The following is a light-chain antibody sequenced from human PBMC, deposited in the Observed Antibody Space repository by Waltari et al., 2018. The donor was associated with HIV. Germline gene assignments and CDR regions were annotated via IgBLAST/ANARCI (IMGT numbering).Light chain of an antibody. J-gene: IGLJ1*01. CDR1: SSDIAYFAY. V-gene: IGLV2-11*01. CDR3: CSYAGAYTYV. CDR2: EVS. Sequence: QSALTQPRSVSGSPGQSVTISCTGTSSDIAYFAYVSWYQQYPGKAPKVIIYEVSQRPSGVPDRFTASKSGITASLTISGLQDEDEADYYCCSYAGAYTYVFGTGTKVTVL.